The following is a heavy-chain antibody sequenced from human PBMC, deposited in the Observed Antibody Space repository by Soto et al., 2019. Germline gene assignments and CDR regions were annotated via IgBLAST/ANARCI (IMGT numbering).Heavy chain of an antibody. Sequence: PPGKGLEWIGEIFQSGSTNYTPSLESRVTISVDKSKNQFSLTLTSVTAADTAVYFCARGRGRYSSGWSWFDPWGQGILVTVSS. V-gene: IGHV4-4*01. D-gene: IGHD6-19*01. CDR3: ARGRGRYSSGWSWFDP. J-gene: IGHJ5*02. CDR2: IFQSGST.